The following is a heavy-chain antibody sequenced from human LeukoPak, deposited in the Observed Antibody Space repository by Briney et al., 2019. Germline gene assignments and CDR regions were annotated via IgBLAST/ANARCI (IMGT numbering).Heavy chain of an antibody. CDR3: AKIERWLVHGFDL. D-gene: IGHD6-19*01. J-gene: IGHJ2*01. CDR1: GFTFSSYA. V-gene: IGHV3-23*01. Sequence: GGSLRLSCAASGFTFSSYAMNWVRQAPGKGLEWVASISGNGGSTYYADSVKGRFTISRDNSRNAVFLQMISPRDDDTAIYYCAKIERWLVHGFDLWGRGTLVTVSS. CDR2: ISGNGGST.